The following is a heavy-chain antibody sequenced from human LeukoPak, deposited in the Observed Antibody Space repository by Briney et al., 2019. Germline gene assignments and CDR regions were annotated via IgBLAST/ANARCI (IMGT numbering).Heavy chain of an antibody. CDR3: AGVVVPAAIWTDNYYGMDV. Sequence: PGGSLRLSCAASGLTVSSNYMSWVRQAPGKGLEWVSVIYSGGSTYYADSVKGRFTNSRDNSKNTLYLQMNSLRAEDTAVYYCAGVVVPAAIWTDNYYGMDVWGQGTTVTVSS. V-gene: IGHV3-53*01. CDR1: GLTVSSNY. CDR2: IYSGGST. D-gene: IGHD2-2*02. J-gene: IGHJ6*02.